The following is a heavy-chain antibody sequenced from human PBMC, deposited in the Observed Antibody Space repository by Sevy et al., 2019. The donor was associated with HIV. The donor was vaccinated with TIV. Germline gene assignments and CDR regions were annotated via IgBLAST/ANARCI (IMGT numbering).Heavy chain of an antibody. V-gene: IGHV5-51*01. CDR1: GYTFTNYW. Sequence: GESLKISCKGSGYTFTNYWIGWVRQMPGKGLAWMGLIYPGDSDTRYSPSFQGQVTISADKSISTAYLQWSSLKASDTAMYYCARYPIVVVPAAEYYFDYWGQRTLVTVSS. CDR3: ARYPIVVVPAAEYYFDY. CDR2: IYPGDSDT. D-gene: IGHD2-2*01. J-gene: IGHJ4*02.